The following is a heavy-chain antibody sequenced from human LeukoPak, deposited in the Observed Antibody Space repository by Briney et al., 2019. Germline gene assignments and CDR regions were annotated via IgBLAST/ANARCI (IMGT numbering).Heavy chain of an antibody. V-gene: IGHV3-30*02. Sequence: PGGSLRLSCAASGFTFSSYGMHWVRQAPGKGLEWVTFIRYDGSNKYYADSVKGRFTISRDNSKNTLYLQMNSLRAEDTAVYYCAKDLLLRNGYPNHAFDIWGQGTMVTVSS. CDR2: IRYDGSNK. CDR3: AKDLLLRNGYPNHAFDI. D-gene: IGHD3-3*01. J-gene: IGHJ3*02. CDR1: GFTFSSYG.